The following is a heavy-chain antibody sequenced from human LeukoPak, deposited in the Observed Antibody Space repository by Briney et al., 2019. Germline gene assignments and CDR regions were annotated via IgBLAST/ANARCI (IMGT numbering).Heavy chain of an antibody. V-gene: IGHV1-69*01. J-gene: IGHJ4*02. CDR2: IIPIFGTA. Sequence: SVKVSCKASGDTFSSYAISWVRQAPGQGLEWMGGIIPIFGTANYAQKFQGRVTITADESTSTAYMELSSLRSEDTAVYYYARWGSSGYPYYFDYWGQGTLVTVSS. CDR3: ARWGSSGYPYYFDY. D-gene: IGHD3-22*01. CDR1: GDTFSSYA.